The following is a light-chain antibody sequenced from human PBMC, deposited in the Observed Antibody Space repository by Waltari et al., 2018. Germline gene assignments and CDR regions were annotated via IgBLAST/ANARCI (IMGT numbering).Light chain of an antibody. V-gene: IGLV2-23*02. CDR3: CSYAGSSTPVV. CDR2: EVS. Sequence: QSALTQPASVSGSPGQSITIPCTGTSSDVGSFNLVPWYQQHPGTAPKLMIFEVSERPSGVSNRFSGSKSGNTASLTISGLQAEDEADYYCCSYAGSSTPVVFGGGTKLTVV. J-gene: IGLJ2*01. CDR1: SSDVGSFNL.